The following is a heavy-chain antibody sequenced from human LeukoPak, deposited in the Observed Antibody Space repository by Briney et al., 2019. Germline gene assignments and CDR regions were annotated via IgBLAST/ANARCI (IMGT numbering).Heavy chain of an antibody. Sequence: SGGSLRFSCAAPGFTFSSYGMPWFPQAPGKGLDWAAFLRFEGSNTYSAHSVKGRLPISTENSKNTLYLQMNSLRAEDTAVYYCAKDNDYGDSPFDYWGQGTLVTVSS. CDR2: LRFEGSNT. D-gene: IGHD4-17*01. J-gene: IGHJ4*02. CDR3: AKDNDYGDSPFDY. V-gene: IGHV3-30*02. CDR1: GFTFSSYG.